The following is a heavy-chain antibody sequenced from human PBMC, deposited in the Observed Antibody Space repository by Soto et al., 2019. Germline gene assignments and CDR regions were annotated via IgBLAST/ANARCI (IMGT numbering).Heavy chain of an antibody. CDR1: GFTFSNAW. CDR3: TTVIRYFDWLLYLKAADGAQDYYYGMDV. J-gene: IGHJ6*02. V-gene: IGHV3-15*01. CDR2: IKSKTDGGTT. Sequence: GGSLRLSCAASGFTFSNAWMSWVRQAPGKGLEWVGRIKSKTDGGTTDYAAPVKGRFTISRDDSKNTLYLQMNSLKTEDTAVYYCTTVIRYFDWLLYLKAADGAQDYYYGMDVWGQGTTVTVSS. D-gene: IGHD3-9*01.